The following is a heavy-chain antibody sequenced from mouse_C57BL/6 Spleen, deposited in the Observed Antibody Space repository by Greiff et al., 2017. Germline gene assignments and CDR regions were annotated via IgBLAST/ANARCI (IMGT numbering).Heavy chain of an antibody. Sequence: VQLKESGPGLVKPSQSLSLTCSVTGYSITSGYYWNWIRQFPGNKLEWMGYISYDGSNNYNPSLKNRISITRDTSKNQFFLKLNSVTTEDTATYYCARIYYYGSSYFDYWGQGTTLTVSS. CDR1: GYSITSGYY. J-gene: IGHJ2*01. V-gene: IGHV3-6*01. D-gene: IGHD1-1*01. CDR3: ARIYYYGSSYFDY. CDR2: ISYDGSN.